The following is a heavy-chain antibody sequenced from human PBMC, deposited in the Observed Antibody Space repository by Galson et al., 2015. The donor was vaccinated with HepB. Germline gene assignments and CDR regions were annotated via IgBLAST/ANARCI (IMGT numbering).Heavy chain of an antibody. V-gene: IGHV1-69*04. Sequence: SVKVSCKASGGTFSSYAISWVRQAPGQGLEWMGRIIPILGIANYAQKFQGRVTITADKSTSTAYMELSSLRSEDTAVYYCARGDDTHDYGDGGNWFDPWGQGTLVTVSS. CDR3: ARGDDTHDYGDGGNWFDP. CDR2: IIPILGIA. CDR1: GGTFSSYA. D-gene: IGHD4-17*01. J-gene: IGHJ5*02.